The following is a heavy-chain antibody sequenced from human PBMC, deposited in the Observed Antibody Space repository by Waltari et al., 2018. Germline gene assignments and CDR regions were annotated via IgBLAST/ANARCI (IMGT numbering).Heavy chain of an antibody. CDR1: GCGFSNST. D-gene: IGHD1-26*01. CDR2: ISSDRSYI. CDR3: TRARSGSFSTLFEH. V-gene: IGHV3-21*01. Sequence: DVQLVESGGGLVRPGGSLSLSCAASGCGFSNSTRDWVRQGPGKGLEWVAFISSDRSYIYYADSVKGRFTISRDNAKNSLYLQMNSLRAEDTAVYYCTRARSGSFSTLFEHWGQGTVVTVSS. J-gene: IGHJ4*02.